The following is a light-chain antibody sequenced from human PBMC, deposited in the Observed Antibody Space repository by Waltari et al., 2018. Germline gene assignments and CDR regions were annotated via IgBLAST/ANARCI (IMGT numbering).Light chain of an antibody. CDR1: RRDVCGFNF. CDR3: SSYTSTKTGV. Sequence: QSALPHPASVPGSPGQSITFSCPATRRDVCGFNFFPWNQQYPGRPTQLMIYGVSYRPSGISNRFSGSKSGNTATLTISGLQAEDEADYYCSSYTSTKTGVFGTGTKVTVL. V-gene: IGLV2-14*01. CDR2: GVS. J-gene: IGLJ1*01.